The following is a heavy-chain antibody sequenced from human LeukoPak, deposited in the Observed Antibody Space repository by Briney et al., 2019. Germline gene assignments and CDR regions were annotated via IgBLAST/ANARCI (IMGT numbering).Heavy chain of an antibody. CDR3: ARGPVVAVAGTFDY. CDR2: INHSGST. D-gene: IGHD6-19*01. Sequence: PSETLSLTCAVYGGSFSGYYWSWIRQPPGKGLEWIGEINHSGSTNYNPSLKSRVTISVDTSKNQFSLKLSSVTAADTAVYYCARGPVVAVAGTFDYWGQGTLVTVSS. J-gene: IGHJ4*02. CDR1: GGSFSGYY. V-gene: IGHV4-34*01.